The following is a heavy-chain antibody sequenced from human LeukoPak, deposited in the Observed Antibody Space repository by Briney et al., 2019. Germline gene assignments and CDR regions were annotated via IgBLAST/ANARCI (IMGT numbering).Heavy chain of an antibody. CDR1: GFTFSSYA. CDR3: AKAAQLLHGIFDY. D-gene: IGHD2-2*01. J-gene: IGHJ4*02. Sequence: GGSLRLSCAASGFTFSSYAMHWVRQAPGKGLEWVAVISYDGSNKYYADSVKGRFTISRDNSKNTLYLQMNSLRAEDTAVYYCAKAAQLLHGIFDYWGQGTLVTVSS. CDR2: ISYDGSNK. V-gene: IGHV3-30-3*01.